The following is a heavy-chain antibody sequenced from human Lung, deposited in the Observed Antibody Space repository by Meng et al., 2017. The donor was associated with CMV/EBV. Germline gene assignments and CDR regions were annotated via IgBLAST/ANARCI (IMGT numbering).Heavy chain of an antibody. V-gene: IGHV3-21*01. CDR3: AREVFSTGNYYPDAFDI. CDR2: ISSSSSYT. J-gene: IGHJ3*02. CDR1: GFTFSSYN. Sequence: GESXKISCEASGFTFSSYNMNWVRQAPGKGLEWVSAISSSSSYTYYADSVKGRFTISRDNAKHSLYLQMNSLRAEDTAVYYCAREVFSTGNYYPDAFDIWGQGTWVTVSS. D-gene: IGHD1-26*01.